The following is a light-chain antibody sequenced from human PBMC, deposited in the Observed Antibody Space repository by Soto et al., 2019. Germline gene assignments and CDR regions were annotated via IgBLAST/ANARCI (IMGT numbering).Light chain of an antibody. J-gene: IGKJ3*01. Sequence: DIQMTHSPPTLSASVGAIVTITCRASQSVNTWLAWYQQKPGKAPVLLIYDASSLKSGVPSRFSGSGSGTEFTLTITSLQPDDFAIYYCQHYHGYPFTVGHVTKVDIK. CDR3: QHYHGYPFT. CDR2: DAS. CDR1: QSVNTW. V-gene: IGKV1-5*01.